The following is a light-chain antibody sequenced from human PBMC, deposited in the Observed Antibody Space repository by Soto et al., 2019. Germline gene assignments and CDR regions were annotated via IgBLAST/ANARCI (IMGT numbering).Light chain of an antibody. CDR1: QSISRL. Sequence: DIQMTQSPSTLSASVGDRVTITCRASQSISRLLAWYQQKPGRAPTLLIYQASTLEIGVPSRFSGSGSGTEFTLTISSLQPDDFATYYCQQDNSYPLTFGQGTRLEIK. CDR2: QAS. V-gene: IGKV1-5*03. CDR3: QQDNSYPLT. J-gene: IGKJ5*01.